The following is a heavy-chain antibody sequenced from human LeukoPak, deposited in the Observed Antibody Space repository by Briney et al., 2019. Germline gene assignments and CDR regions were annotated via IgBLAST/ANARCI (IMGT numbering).Heavy chain of an antibody. Sequence: KPSETLSPTCAVYGGSFSGYYWSWIRQPPGKGLEWIGEINHSGSTNYNPSLKSRVTISVDTSKNQFSLKLSSVTAADTAVYYCVSDTATVDYWGQGTLVTVSS. V-gene: IGHV4-34*01. CDR3: VSDTATVDY. J-gene: IGHJ4*02. CDR2: INHSGST. CDR1: GGSFSGYY. D-gene: IGHD5-18*01.